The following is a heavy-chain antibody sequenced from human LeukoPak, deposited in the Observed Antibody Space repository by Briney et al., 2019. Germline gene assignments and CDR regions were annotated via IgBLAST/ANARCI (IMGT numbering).Heavy chain of an antibody. D-gene: IGHD2-2*01. CDR3: AKDRGYCSSTSCYRYFDY. Sequence: GGSLRLSCAASGFTFSSYAMSWVRQAPGKGLEWVSAISGSGGSTYYADSVKGRFAISRDNSKNTLYLQMNSLRAEDTAVYYCAKDRGYCSSTSCYRYFDYWGQGTLVTVSS. CDR1: GFTFSSYA. J-gene: IGHJ4*02. V-gene: IGHV3-23*01. CDR2: ISGSGGST.